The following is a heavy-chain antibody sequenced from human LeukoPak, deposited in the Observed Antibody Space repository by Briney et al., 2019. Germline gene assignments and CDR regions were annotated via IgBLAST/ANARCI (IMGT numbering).Heavy chain of an antibody. D-gene: IGHD2-2*01. CDR1: GYTFTSYG. J-gene: IGHJ5*02. V-gene: IGHV1-18*01. Sequence: ASVKVSCKPSGYTFTSYGISWVRQAPGQGLEWMGWISAYNGNTNYAQKLQGRVTMTTDTPTSTAYLELKSLRSDATAVYYCARDWSGGYCSSTSCRDWFDPWGQGTLVTVSS. CDR2: ISAYNGNT. CDR3: ARDWSGGYCSSTSCRDWFDP.